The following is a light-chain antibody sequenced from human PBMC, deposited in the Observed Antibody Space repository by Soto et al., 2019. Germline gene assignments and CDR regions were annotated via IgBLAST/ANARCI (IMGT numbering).Light chain of an antibody. CDR1: QSLLQSNGNNY. CDR2: FGS. V-gene: IGKV2-28*01. CDR3: MQALQTPYT. J-gene: IGKJ2*01. Sequence: DIVMTQSPLSLPVTPGEPASISCRSSQSLLQSNGNNYVEWYLQKPGQSPQFLIYFGSSRASGVPERFSVSGSGTDFTLKISRVEAEDVGVYYCMQALQTPYTFGQGTKLEIK.